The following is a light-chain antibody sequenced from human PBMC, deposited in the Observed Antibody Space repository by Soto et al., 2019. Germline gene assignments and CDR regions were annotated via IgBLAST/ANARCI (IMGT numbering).Light chain of an antibody. CDR3: QQYNNSPLT. J-gene: IGKJ4*01. CDR2: DAS. V-gene: IGKV3-15*01. CDR1: QSVSSS. Sequence: EIVMTQSPATLSVSPGERATLSCRASQSVSSSLAWYQQKSGQAPRLLIYDASTRDTGIPVRFSGSGSGAEFTLTISSLQSEDFAVYYCQQYNNSPLTFGGGTKVEIK.